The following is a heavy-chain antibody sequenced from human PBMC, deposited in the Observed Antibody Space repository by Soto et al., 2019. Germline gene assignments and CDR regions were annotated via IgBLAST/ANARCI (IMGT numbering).Heavy chain of an antibody. CDR2: IWYDGSNK. D-gene: IGHD2-2*01. V-gene: IGHV3-33*01. Sequence: GGSLRLSCAASGFTFSSYGMHWVRQAPGKGLEWVAVIWYDGSNKYYADSVKGRFTISRDNSKNTLYLQMNSLRAEDTAVYDCARGAHCSSTRCYEFSYNWFDPWGQGT. CDR1: GFTFSSYG. CDR3: ARGAHCSSTRCYEFSYNWFDP. J-gene: IGHJ5*02.